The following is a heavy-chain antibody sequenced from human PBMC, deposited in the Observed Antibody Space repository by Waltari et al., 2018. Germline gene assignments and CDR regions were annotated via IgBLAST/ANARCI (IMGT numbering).Heavy chain of an antibody. CDR3: AKDRDYYDSSGPDAFDI. CDR1: GFTFSSYG. J-gene: IGHJ3*02. Sequence: QVQLVESGGGVVQPGGSLRLPCAASGFTFSSYGMHWFRQAPGRGLEWVAVSRYDGSNKYYADSVKGRFTISRDNSKNTMYLQMISLRAEDTAVYDCAKDRDYYDSSGPDAFDIWGQGTMVTVSS. D-gene: IGHD3-22*01. V-gene: IGHV3-30*02. CDR2: SRYDGSNK.